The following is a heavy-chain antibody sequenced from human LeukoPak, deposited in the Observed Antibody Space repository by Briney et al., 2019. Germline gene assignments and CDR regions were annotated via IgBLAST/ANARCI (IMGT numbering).Heavy chain of an antibody. D-gene: IGHD3-10*01. CDR3: AKDRSYYGSGAGYFFDY. CDR2: IGFGDDSA. CDR1: GFTFNNYA. J-gene: IGHJ4*02. Sequence: GGSLRLSCAASGFTFNNYAMSWVRQAPGKGLEWVSTIGFGDDSAYYADSVKGRFTISRDNSKNTLYLQMNYLRAEDTAVYYCAKDRSYYGSGAGYFFDYWGQGTLVTVSS. V-gene: IGHV3-23*01.